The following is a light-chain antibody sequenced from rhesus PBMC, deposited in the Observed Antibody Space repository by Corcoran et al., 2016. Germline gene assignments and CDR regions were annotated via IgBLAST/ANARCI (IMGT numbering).Light chain of an antibody. CDR2: DAS. J-gene: IGKJ4*01. CDR1: QSVSSN. Sequence: EIVMTQSPATLSLSPGERATLSCRASQSVSSNLAWYQQKPGQAPRLLIYDASNRATGIPDRFSGRGSGTDCTRTISSLEPEDVGVYYCQQESNWPLTFGGGTKVEIK. V-gene: IGKV3-35*01. CDR3: QQESNWPLT.